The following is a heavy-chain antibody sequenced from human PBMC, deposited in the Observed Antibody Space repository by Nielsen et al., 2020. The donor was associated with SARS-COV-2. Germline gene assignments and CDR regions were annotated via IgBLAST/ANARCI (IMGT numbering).Heavy chain of an antibody. CDR1: GFSFNTYS. J-gene: IGHJ6*02. CDR3: ARSPFHRSSWYGMDV. V-gene: IGHV3-48*01. D-gene: IGHD6-13*01. CDR2: ISGGSATI. Sequence: GESLKISCVASGFSFNTYSMNWVRQAPGKGLEWVSYISGGSATIYYADSVKSRFTISRDNVKNSLYLQLSSLSAADTAVYYCARSPFHRSSWYGMDVWGQGTTVTVSS.